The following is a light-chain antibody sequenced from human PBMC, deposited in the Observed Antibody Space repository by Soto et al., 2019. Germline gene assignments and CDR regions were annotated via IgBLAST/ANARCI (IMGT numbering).Light chain of an antibody. J-gene: IGKJ2*01. CDR3: QHYGSSPPMYT. CDR2: GTS. V-gene: IGKV3-20*01. Sequence: EIVLTQSPGTLSLSPGARATLSCRASQSVSTTYLGWYQQKPGHAPRRLVYGTSRRATGIPDRFSGSGSGTDFTLTISSLEPEDVAVYYCQHYGSSPPMYTFGQGTKLEIK. CDR1: QSVSTTY.